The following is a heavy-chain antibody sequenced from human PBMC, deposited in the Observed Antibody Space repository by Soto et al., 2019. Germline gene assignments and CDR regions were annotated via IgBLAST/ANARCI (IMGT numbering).Heavy chain of an antibody. Sequence: QVQLVESGGGVVQPGRSLRLSCAASGFTFSSYGMHWVRQAPGKGLEWVAVIWYDGSNKYYADSVKGRFTISRDNSKNTLYLQMNSLRAEDTAVYYCARDSEWELHYYFDDWGQGTLVTVSS. V-gene: IGHV3-33*01. CDR1: GFTFSSYG. D-gene: IGHD1-26*01. CDR2: IWYDGSNK. CDR3: ARDSEWELHYYFDD. J-gene: IGHJ4*02.